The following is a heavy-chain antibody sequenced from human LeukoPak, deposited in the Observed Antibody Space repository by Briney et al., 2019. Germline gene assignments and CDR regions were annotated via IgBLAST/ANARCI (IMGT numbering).Heavy chain of an antibody. D-gene: IGHD2-15*01. CDR2: ITSSGRTI. CDR1: GFTFGSYE. V-gene: IGHV3-48*03. Sequence: GGSLRLSCTASGFTFGSYEMHWVRQAPGKGLEGGSYITSSGRTIYYANSVKGRFTISIDNAKNSLFLQMRSLSAEDTAVYYCVREGAYCSGASCYFDYWGQGTLVTVSS. J-gene: IGHJ4*02. CDR3: VREGAYCSGASCYFDY.